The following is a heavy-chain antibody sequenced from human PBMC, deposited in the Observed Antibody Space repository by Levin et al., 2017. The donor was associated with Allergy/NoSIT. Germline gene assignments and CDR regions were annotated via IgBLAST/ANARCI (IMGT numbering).Heavy chain of an antibody. CDR1: GFTLRNYA. V-gene: IGHV3-23*01. J-gene: IGHJ3*01. D-gene: IGHD4-17*01. CDR3: GRDPNGDYVGAFEF. Sequence: GGSLRLSCAASGFTLRNYAMTWVRQAPGKGLEWVSSITGNGGGTYYADSVKGRFTIARDNSKNTLYLQMNSLRADDPAVYFCGRDPNGDYVGAFEFWGQGTVVAVSS. CDR2: ITGNGGGT.